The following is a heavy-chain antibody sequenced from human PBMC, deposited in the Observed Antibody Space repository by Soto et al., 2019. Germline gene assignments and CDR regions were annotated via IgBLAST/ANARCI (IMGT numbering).Heavy chain of an antibody. V-gene: IGHV3-23*01. J-gene: IGHJ4*02. CDR2: TNGGGDST. CDR3: ARGWTFDL. CDR1: GFTFSSYA. Sequence: GGSLRLSCAASGFTFSSYAMSWVRQAPGKGLEWVSGTNGGGDSTYFADSVRGRFTISRDNSKNTLFLQMSSLRAEDTAVYYCARGWTFDLWGQGTLVTVSS. D-gene: IGHD1-1*01.